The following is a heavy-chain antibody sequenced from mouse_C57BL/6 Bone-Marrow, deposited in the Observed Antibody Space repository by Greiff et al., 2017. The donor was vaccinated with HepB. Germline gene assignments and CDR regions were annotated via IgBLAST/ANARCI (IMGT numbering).Heavy chain of an antibody. J-gene: IGHJ4*01. Sequence: QSGPGLVQPSQSLSITCTVSGFSLTSYGVHWVRQSPGKGLEWLGVIWSGGSTDYNAAFISRLSISKDNSKSQVFFKMNSLQAYDTAIYYCARKGLYYDYDDAMDYWGQGTSVTVSS. V-gene: IGHV2-2*01. CDR2: IWSGGST. CDR3: ARKGLYYDYDDAMDY. D-gene: IGHD2-4*01. CDR1: GFSLTSYG.